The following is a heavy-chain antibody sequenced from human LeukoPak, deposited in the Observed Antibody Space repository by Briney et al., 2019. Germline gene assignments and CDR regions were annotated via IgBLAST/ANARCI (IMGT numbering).Heavy chain of an antibody. V-gene: IGHV3-30*02. CDR3: AKLSSTSCYRCYWFDP. Sequence: GGSLRLSCAASGFTFSSYGMHWVRQAPGKGLEWVAFIRYDGSNKYYADSVKGRFTISRDNSKNTLYLQMNSLRAEDTAVYYCAKLSSTSCYRCYWFDPGGQGTLVTVSS. CDR1: GFTFSSYG. J-gene: IGHJ5*02. CDR2: IRYDGSNK. D-gene: IGHD2-2*02.